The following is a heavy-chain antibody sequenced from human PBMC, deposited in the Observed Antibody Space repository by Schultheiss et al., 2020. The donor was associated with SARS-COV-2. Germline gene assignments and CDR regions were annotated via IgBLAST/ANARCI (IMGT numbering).Heavy chain of an antibody. V-gene: IGHV3-33*01. Sequence: GGSLRLSCETSGFPFRTYGMHWVRQAPGKGLEWVAVIWYDGSNKYYADSVRGRFTISRDNSKNTLYLQMNSLRAEDTAVYYCARDRQWLGYYYYGMDVWGQGTTVTVSS. CDR1: GFPFRTYG. CDR3: ARDRQWLGYYYYGMDV. J-gene: IGHJ6*02. CDR2: IWYDGSNK. D-gene: IGHD6-19*01.